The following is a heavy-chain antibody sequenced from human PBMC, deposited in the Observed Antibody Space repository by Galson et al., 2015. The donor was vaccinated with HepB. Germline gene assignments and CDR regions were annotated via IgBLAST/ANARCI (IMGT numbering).Heavy chain of an antibody. CDR1: GYTFTGYY. J-gene: IGHJ4*02. Sequence: SVKVSCKASGYTFTGYYMHWVRQAPGQGLEWMGWINPNSGGPNYAQKFQGWVTMTRDTSISTAYMELSRLRSDDTAVYYCARDPGYCSSTSCYQVAYYFDYWGQGTLVTVSS. V-gene: IGHV1-2*04. D-gene: IGHD2-2*01. CDR3: ARDPGYCSSTSCYQVAYYFDY. CDR2: INPNSGGP.